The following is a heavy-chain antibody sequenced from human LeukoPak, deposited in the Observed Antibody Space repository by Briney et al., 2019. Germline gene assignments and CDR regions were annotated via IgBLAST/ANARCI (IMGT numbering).Heavy chain of an antibody. Sequence: TSETLSLTCAVYGGSFSGYYWSWIRQPPGKGLEWIGEINHSGSTNYNPSLKSRVTISVDTSKNQFSLKLSSVTAADTAVYYCARVYYDSSGYYSGDAFDIWGQGTMVTVPS. V-gene: IGHV4-34*01. CDR3: ARVYYDSSGYYSGDAFDI. CDR2: INHSGST. D-gene: IGHD3-22*01. J-gene: IGHJ3*02. CDR1: GGSFSGYY.